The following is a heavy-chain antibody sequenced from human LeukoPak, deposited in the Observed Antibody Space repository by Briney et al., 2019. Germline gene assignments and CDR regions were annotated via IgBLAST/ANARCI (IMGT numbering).Heavy chain of an antibody. J-gene: IGHJ6*02. CDR2: ISSSSSYI. D-gene: IGHD2-15*01. Sequence: GGSLRLSCAASGFTFSCYSMNWVRQAPGKGLEWVSSISSSSSYIYYADSVKGRFTISRDNAKNSLYLQMNSLRAEDTAVYYCARDQGYCSGGSCWEDYYYGMDVWGQGTTVTVSS. CDR1: GFTFSCYS. V-gene: IGHV3-21*01. CDR3: ARDQGYCSGGSCWEDYYYGMDV.